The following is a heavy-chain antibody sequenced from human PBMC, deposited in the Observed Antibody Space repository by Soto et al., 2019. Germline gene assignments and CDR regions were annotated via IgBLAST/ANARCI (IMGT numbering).Heavy chain of an antibody. Sequence: EVQLVESGGGLVKPGGSLRLSCAASGFTSSNYIMNWVRQAPVKGLEWFSSISSSSTFKNYADSVKGRFTISRDNDKNSVYLHMSSLGAEDTAVYYCARDPPLSMIVVVGVDDFWGQGTLVTVSS. CDR3: ARDPPLSMIVVVGVDDF. V-gene: IGHV3-21*02. D-gene: IGHD3-22*01. CDR2: ISSSSTFK. J-gene: IGHJ4*02. CDR1: GFTSSNYI.